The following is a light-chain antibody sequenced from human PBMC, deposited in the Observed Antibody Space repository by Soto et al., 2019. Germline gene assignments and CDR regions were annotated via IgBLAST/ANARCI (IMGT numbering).Light chain of an antibody. J-gene: IGKJ2*01. CDR1: QSVTSSY. V-gene: IGKV3-20*01. Sequence: EIVLTQSPGTLALSPGERATLSCRASQSVTSSYLAWYQQRPGQAPRLPIYGASSRATGVPDRFSGSGSGTDFTLTISRLEPEDFAVYYCQHYGTSPGYTFGQGTNLEIK. CDR3: QHYGTSPGYT. CDR2: GAS.